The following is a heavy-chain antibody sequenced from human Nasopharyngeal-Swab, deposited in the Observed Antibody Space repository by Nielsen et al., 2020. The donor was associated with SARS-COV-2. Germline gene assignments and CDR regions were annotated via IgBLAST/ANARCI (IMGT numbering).Heavy chain of an antibody. CDR1: GFTFSSYW. CDR2: IKQDGSEK. J-gene: IGHJ6*03. D-gene: IGHD4-11*01. V-gene: IGHV3-7*01. CDR3: ARQTSNPYYYYYYMDV. Sequence: GGSLRLSCAASGFTFSSYWMSWVRQAPGKELEWVANIKQDGSEKYYVDSVKGRFTISRDNAKNSLYLQMNSLRAEDTAVYYCARQTSNPYYYYYYMDVWGKGTTVTVSS.